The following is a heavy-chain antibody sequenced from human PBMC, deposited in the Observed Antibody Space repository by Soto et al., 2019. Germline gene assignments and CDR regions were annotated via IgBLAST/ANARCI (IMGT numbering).Heavy chain of an antibody. J-gene: IGHJ4*02. D-gene: IGHD1-26*01. CDR1: GGSFRDYY. Sequence: QVQLQQWGAGLLKPSETLSLTCAVYGGSFRDYYWSWIRQPPGKGLEWIGEINHSGNTNYNPSLKSRVIISVDTSKNQLSLKLSSVTAADTAVYYCARGPGVGATPLDYWGQGTLVTVSS. CDR2: INHSGNT. CDR3: ARGPGVGATPLDY. V-gene: IGHV4-34*01.